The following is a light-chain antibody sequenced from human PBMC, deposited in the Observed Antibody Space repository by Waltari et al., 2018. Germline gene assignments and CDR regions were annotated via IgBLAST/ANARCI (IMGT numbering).Light chain of an antibody. CDR1: SRDVGGYNY. CDR3: CSYAASVHWL. V-gene: IGLV2-11*01. J-gene: IGLJ3*02. CDR2: DVD. Sequence: QSALTQPRSVSGSPGQSVTISCTGTSRDVGGYNYVSWYQQHPGRAPKLIIYDVDNRPSGVPDRFFGSKSGNTASLTISGLQADDESDFYCCSYAASVHWLFGGGTKVTVL.